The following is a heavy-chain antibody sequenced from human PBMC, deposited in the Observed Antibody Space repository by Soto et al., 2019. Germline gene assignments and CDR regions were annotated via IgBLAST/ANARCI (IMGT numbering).Heavy chain of an antibody. J-gene: IGHJ6*02. V-gene: IGHV4-59*01. CDR3: ASGSGGYDYYYYYGMDV. D-gene: IGHD5-12*01. CDR1: GGSISSYY. Sequence: SETLSLTCTVSGGSISSYYWSWIRQPPGKGLEWIGYIYYSGGTNYNPSLKSRVTISVDTSKNQFSLKLSSVTAADTAVYYCASGSGGYDYYYYYGMDVWGQGTTVTVSS. CDR2: IYYSGGT.